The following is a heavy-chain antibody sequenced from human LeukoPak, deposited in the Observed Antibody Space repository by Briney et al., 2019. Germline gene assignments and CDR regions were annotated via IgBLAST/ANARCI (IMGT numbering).Heavy chain of an antibody. V-gene: IGHV1-8*01. CDR3: ARVHGCGYTRNYYYDCMDV. CDR2: MNPNSGNT. J-gene: IGHJ6*03. D-gene: IGHD5-12*01. CDR1: GYTFTSYD. Sequence: VASVKVSCKASGYTFTSYDINWVRQATGQGLEWMGWMNPNSGNTGYAQKFQNRVTMTRNTSISTAYMELRRLRSEDRAVYYCARVHGCGYTRNYYYDCMDVWGKGTTVTVAS.